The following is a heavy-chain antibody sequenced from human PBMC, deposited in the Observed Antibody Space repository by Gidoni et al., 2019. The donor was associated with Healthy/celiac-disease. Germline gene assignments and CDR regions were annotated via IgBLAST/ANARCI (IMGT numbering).Heavy chain of an antibody. D-gene: IGHD3-10*01. Sequence: QVQLVQSGAEVKKPGASVKVSCKASGYTFTSYYMHSVRQAPGQGLEWMGIINPSGGSTSYAQKFQGRVTMTRDTSTSTVYMELSSLRSEDTAVYYCARGHGWFGELLGWFDPWGQGTLVTVSS. J-gene: IGHJ5*02. CDR1: GYTFTSYY. CDR2: INPSGGST. V-gene: IGHV1-46*01. CDR3: ARGHGWFGELLGWFDP.